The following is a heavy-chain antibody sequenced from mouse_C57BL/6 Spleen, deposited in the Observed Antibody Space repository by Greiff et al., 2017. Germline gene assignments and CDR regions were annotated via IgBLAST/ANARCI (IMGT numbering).Heavy chain of an antibody. CDR2: IHPNSGST. V-gene: IGHV1-64*01. CDR1: GYTFTSYW. CDR3: ARDGSSPLAMGY. Sequence: VQLQQPGAELVKPGASVKLSCKASGYTFTSYWMHWVKQRPGQGLEWIGMIHPNSGSTNYNEKFKSKATLTVDKSSSTAYMQLSSLTSEDSAVYYCARDGSSPLAMGYWGQGTSVTVSS. J-gene: IGHJ4*01. D-gene: IGHD1-1*01.